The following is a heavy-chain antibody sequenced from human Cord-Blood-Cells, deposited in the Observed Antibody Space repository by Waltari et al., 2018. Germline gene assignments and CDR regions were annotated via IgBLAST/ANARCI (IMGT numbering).Heavy chain of an antibody. CDR3: ARDGYSSSWSRYYYYYGMDV. J-gene: IGHJ6*02. Sequence: QVQLQESGPGLVKPSETLSLTCTVSGGSISSYYWSWIRQPPGKGLEWIGYIYYSGSTNYNPSLKSRVTISVDTSKNQFSLKLSSVTAADTAVYYCARDGYSSSWSRYYYYYGMDVWGQGTTVTVSS. V-gene: IGHV4-59*01. CDR2: IYYSGST. CDR1: GGSISSYY. D-gene: IGHD6-13*01.